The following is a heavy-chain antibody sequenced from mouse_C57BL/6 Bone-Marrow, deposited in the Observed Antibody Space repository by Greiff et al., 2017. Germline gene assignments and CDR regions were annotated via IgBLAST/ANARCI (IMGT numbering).Heavy chain of an antibody. CDR2: IWSGGST. CDR3: ARKGGDYPYAMDY. D-gene: IGHD2-4*01. J-gene: IGHJ4*01. CDR1: GFSLTSYG. Sequence: QVQLQQSGPGLVQPSQSLSITCTVSGFSLTSYGVHWVRQSPGKGLEWLGVIWSGGSTDYNAAFISRLSISKDNSKSHVFSIMNSMQADDTAIYCCARKGGDYPYAMDYWGQGTSVTVSS. V-gene: IGHV2-2*01.